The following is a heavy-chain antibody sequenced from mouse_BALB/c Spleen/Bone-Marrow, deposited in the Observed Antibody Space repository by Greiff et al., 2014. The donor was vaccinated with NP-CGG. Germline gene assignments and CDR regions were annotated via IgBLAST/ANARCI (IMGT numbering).Heavy chain of an antibody. CDR3: ARVVATDWYFDV. J-gene: IGHJ1*01. Sequence: QVQLKESGPGLAAPSQSLSITCTVSGFSLSRYSVHWVRQPPGKGLGWLGMIWGGGSTDYNSALKSRLSISKDNSKSQVFLKMNSLQTEDTAMYYCARVVATDWYFDVWGAGTTVTVSS. V-gene: IGHV2-6-4*01. D-gene: IGHD1-1*01. CDR2: IWGGGST. CDR1: GFSLSRYS.